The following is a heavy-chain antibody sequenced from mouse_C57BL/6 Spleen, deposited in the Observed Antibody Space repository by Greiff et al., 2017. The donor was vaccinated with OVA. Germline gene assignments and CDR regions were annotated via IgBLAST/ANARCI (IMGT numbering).Heavy chain of an antibody. CDR2: IYPGDGDT. CDR3: AREDYGSSFAWFAY. V-gene: IGHV1-82*01. Sequence: LVESGPELVKPGASVKISCKASGYAFSSSWMNWVKQRPGKGLEWIGRIYPGDGDTNYNGKFKGKATLTADKSSSTAYMQLSSLTSEDSAVYFCAREDYGSSFAWFAYWGQGTLVTVSA. CDR1: GYAFSSSW. D-gene: IGHD1-1*01. J-gene: IGHJ3*01.